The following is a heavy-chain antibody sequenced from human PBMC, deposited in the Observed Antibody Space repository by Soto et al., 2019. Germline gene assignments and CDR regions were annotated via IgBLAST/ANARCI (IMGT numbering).Heavy chain of an antibody. CDR2: ISGSGGST. CDR3: AKDQGSSWYEIDY. J-gene: IGHJ4*02. D-gene: IGHD6-13*01. Sequence: EVQLLESGGGLVQPGGSLRPSCAASGFTFSNYAVTWFPQAPGKGLEWVSTISGSGGSTYYADSVKGRFTISRDNSKNTLYLQMNSLRAEDTAVYYCAKDQGSSWYEIDYWGQGTLVTVSS. V-gene: IGHV3-23*01. CDR1: GFTFSNYA.